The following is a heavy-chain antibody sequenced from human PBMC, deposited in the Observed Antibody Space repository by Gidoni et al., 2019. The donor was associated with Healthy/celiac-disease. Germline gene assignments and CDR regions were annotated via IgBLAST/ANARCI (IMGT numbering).Heavy chain of an antibody. CDR3: AREVPRITMIVVVITGYYFDY. V-gene: IGHV3-30*01. Sequence: QVQLVESGGGVVQPGRSLRLSCPASGFTFGSYAMHWVRQATGKGLEWVAVISYDGSNKYYANAVKGRFTISRDNSKNTLYLQMNSLRAEETAVYYCAREVPRITMIVVVITGYYFDYWGQGTLVTVSS. CDR1: GFTFGSYA. J-gene: IGHJ4*02. D-gene: IGHD3-22*01. CDR2: ISYDGSNK.